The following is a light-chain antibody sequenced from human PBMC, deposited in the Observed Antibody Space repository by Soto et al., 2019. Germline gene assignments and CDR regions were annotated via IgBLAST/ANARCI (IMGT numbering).Light chain of an antibody. CDR2: DTS. J-gene: IGLJ3*02. V-gene: IGLV1-51*01. CDR1: DSNVGNNY. Sequence: QSVLTQPPSVSAATGQRVIISCSGSDSNVGNNYVSWYQQFPGAPPKLLIYDTSKRPSWISDRFSASKSGTSATLIISSLQTGDEAHYYCGTWDTALSARKFGGGTKLTVL. CDR3: GTWDTALSARK.